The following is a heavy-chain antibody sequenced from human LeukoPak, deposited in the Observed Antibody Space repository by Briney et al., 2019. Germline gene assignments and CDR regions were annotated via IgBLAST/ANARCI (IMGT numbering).Heavy chain of an antibody. CDR2: ISGSGGST. D-gene: IGHD3-10*02. CDR1: GFTFSSYA. CDR3: AKDLRLNGRGFFFDG. V-gene: IGHV3-23*01. Sequence: GGSLRLSCAASGFTFSSYAMSWVRQAPGKGLEWVSAISGSGGSTYYADSVKGRFTISRDNSKNTLFLQMNNLRAEDTAIYYCAKDLRLNGRGFFFDGWGQGTLVTVSS. J-gene: IGHJ4*02.